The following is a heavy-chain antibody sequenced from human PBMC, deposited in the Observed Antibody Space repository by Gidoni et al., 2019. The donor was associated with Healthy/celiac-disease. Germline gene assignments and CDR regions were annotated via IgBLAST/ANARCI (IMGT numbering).Heavy chain of an antibody. D-gene: IGHD3-22*01. CDR1: GFTFSSYG. CDR2: ISYDGSNK. V-gene: IGHV3-30*18. J-gene: IGHJ4*02. Sequence: QVQLVEAGGGVVQPGRSLRLSCAASGFTFSSYGLHWVRQAPGKGLGGVAVISYDGSNKYYADSVKGRFTISRDNSKNTLYLQMNSLRAEDTAVYYCAKGPRRYDSSGYYCDYWGQGTLVTVSS. CDR3: AKGPRRYDSSGYYCDY.